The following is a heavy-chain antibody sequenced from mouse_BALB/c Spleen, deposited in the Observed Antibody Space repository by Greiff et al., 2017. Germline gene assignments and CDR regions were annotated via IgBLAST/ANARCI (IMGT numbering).Heavy chain of an antibody. J-gene: IGHJ3*01. V-gene: IGHV14-3*02. CDR3: ARTTYYGYDVWFAY. Sequence: VQLKQSGAELVKPGASVKLSCTASGFNIKDTYMHWVKQRPEQGLEWIGRIDPANGNTKYDPKFQGKATITADTSSNTAYLQLSSLTSEDTAVYYCARTTYYGYDVWFAYWGQGTLVTVSA. CDR1: GFNIKDTY. CDR2: IDPANGNT. D-gene: IGHD2-9*01.